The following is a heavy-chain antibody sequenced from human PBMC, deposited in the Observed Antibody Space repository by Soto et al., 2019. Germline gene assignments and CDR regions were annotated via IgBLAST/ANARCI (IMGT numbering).Heavy chain of an antibody. CDR3: ARSLLDEYSSSWRSAYYGMDV. J-gene: IGHJ6*02. CDR2: INPNSGGT. V-gene: IGHV1-2*02. Sequence: QVQLVQSGAEVKKPGASVKVSCKASGFTFSAYYIYWVRQAPGQGLEWNGWINPNSGGTNNAQKFQGRVNMTRDPSTSTVYMELSALIPDDTAVYYCARSLLDEYSSSWRSAYYGMDVWGQGTTVTVSS. D-gene: IGHD6-13*01. CDR1: GFTFSAYY.